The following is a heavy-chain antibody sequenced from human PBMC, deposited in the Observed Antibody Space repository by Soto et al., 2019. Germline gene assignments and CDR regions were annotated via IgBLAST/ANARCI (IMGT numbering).Heavy chain of an antibody. CDR3: ARGDSKALRGGSHFTTYYFDY. CDR1: GGTFSSYA. Sequence: QVQLVQSGAEVKKPGSSVKVSCKASGGTFSSYAISWVRQAPGQGLEWMGGIIPIFGTANYAQKFQGRVTITADESTSTAYMELSSLRSEDTAVYNCARGDSKALRGGSHFTTYYFDYWGQGTLVTVSS. D-gene: IGHD1-26*01. V-gene: IGHV1-69*01. J-gene: IGHJ4*02. CDR2: IIPIFGTA.